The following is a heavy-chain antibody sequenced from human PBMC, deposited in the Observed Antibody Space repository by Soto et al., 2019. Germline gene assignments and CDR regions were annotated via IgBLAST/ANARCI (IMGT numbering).Heavy chain of an antibody. CDR2: ISFDGSTE. V-gene: IGHV3-30-3*01. Sequence: QVQLLESGGGVVQPGRSLRLSCAASGFTFISYAMHWVRQAPGKGLEWVAVISFDGSTEYYADSVKGRFTISRDNSKNKVYLQMNSLRSEYTAVYYGARSRHGLWSYTHFYYGLDVWGQGTTVTVSS. J-gene: IGHJ6*02. CDR3: ARSRHGLWSYTHFYYGLDV. CDR1: GFTFISYA. D-gene: IGHD3-10*01.